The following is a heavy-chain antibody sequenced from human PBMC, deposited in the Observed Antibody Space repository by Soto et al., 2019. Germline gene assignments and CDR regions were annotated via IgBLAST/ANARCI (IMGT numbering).Heavy chain of an antibody. CDR2: IYYLGGT. Sequence: QVQLQESGPGLVKPSETLSLTCTVSGGSVSSENYYWSWVRQPPGKGLEWIGYIYYLGGTKYNPSLRSRVTMSLDTSQNPLSLKLSSVTVADTAVYYCSKPVGDPNNVWGQGTTVTVSS. D-gene: IGHD3-16*01. J-gene: IGHJ6*02. CDR3: SKPVGDPNNV. CDR1: GGSVSSENYY. V-gene: IGHV4-61*01.